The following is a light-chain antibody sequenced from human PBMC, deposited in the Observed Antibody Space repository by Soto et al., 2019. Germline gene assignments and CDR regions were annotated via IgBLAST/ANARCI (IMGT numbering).Light chain of an antibody. CDR2: DAS. J-gene: IGKJ5*01. CDR3: QQRSNWPPIT. Sequence: IVLTQSPATLSLSPGERATLNCRASQSVSSYLAWYQQKPGQAPRLLIYDASNRATGIPARFSGSGSGTDFTLTISSLEPEDFAVYYCQQRSNWPPITFGQGTRLEIK. V-gene: IGKV3-11*01. CDR1: QSVSSY.